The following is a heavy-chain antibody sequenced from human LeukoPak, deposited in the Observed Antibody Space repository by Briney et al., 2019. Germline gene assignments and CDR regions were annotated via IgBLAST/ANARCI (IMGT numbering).Heavy chain of an antibody. Sequence: GASVKVSCKASGYTFTSYDINWVRQATGQGLEWMGSMNPNSGNTVYAQKFQGRVTMTRNTSISTAYMDLSRLRSEDTAVHYCARGYIYSRGYYFDYWGQGTLVTVSS. V-gene: IGHV1-8*01. J-gene: IGHJ4*02. CDR2: MNPNSGNT. CDR1: GYTFTSYD. D-gene: IGHD3-22*01. CDR3: ARGYIYSRGYYFDY.